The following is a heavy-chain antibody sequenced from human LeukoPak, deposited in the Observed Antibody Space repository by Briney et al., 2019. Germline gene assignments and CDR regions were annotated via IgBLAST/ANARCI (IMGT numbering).Heavy chain of an antibody. D-gene: IGHD6-25*01. J-gene: IGHJ6*04. CDR3: ARDPAAWDV. V-gene: IGHV3-7*01. CDR2: IKDDGSET. Sequence: GGSLRLSCVGPGFTFSSFWMSWVRQPPGKRLEWVANIKDDGSETYYVDSVKGRFTISRDNAKNSLYLQMNSVRAEDMAVYYCARDPAAWDVWGKGTTVTVSS. CDR1: GFTFSSFW.